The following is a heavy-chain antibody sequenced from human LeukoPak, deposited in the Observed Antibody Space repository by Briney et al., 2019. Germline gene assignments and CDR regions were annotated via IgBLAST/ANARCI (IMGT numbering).Heavy chain of an antibody. V-gene: IGHV4-31*03. CDR2: IYYSGST. CDR3: ARDSRSYDFWSGYHYYYYYGMDV. J-gene: IGHJ6*02. Sequence: SETLSLTCTVSGGSISSGGYYWSWIRQHPGKGLEWIGYIYYSGSTYYNPSLKSRVTISVDTSKNQFSLKLSSVTAADTAVYYCARDSRSYDFWSGYHYYYYYGMDVWGQGTTVTVSS. D-gene: IGHD3-3*01. CDR1: GGSISSGGYY.